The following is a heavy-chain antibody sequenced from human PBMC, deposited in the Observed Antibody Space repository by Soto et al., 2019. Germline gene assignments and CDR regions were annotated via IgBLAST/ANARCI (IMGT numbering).Heavy chain of an antibody. CDR2: IYYSGST. Sequence: SETLSLTCTVSGGSISSGGYYWSCMRQHPGKGLEWIGYIYYSGSTYYNPSLKSRVTISVDTSKNQFSLKLSSVTAADTAVYYCARAKKGIAAAENWFDPWGQGTLVTVSS. J-gene: IGHJ5*02. V-gene: IGHV4-31*03. CDR1: GGSISSGGYY. D-gene: IGHD6-13*01. CDR3: ARAKKGIAAAENWFDP.